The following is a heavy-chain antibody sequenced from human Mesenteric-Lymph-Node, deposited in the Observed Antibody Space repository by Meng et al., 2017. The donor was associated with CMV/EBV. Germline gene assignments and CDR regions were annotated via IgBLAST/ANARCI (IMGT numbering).Heavy chain of an antibody. Sequence: QVSCRASGDNFKNYIVNWVRQAPGQGLEWMGRTIAVLGIENYAQKFQGRVTITADKSTSTFYMQLSSLRSEVTAIYYCASGAAFDPWGQGTLVTVSS. CDR1: GDNFKNYI. V-gene: IGHV1-69*02. CDR3: ASGAAFDP. J-gene: IGHJ5*02. D-gene: IGHD4-17*01. CDR2: TIAVLGIE.